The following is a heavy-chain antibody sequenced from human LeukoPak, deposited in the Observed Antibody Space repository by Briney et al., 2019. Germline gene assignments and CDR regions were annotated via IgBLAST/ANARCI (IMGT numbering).Heavy chain of an antibody. D-gene: IGHD6-13*01. CDR1: GGSFSGYY. Sequence: SETLSLTCAVYGGSFSGYYWSWIRQPPGKGLERIGEINHSGSTNYNPSLKSRVTISVDTSKNQFSLKLSSVTAADTAVYYCARIAAAGSPWFDPWGQGTLVTVSS. J-gene: IGHJ5*02. CDR2: INHSGST. CDR3: ARIAAAGSPWFDP. V-gene: IGHV4-34*01.